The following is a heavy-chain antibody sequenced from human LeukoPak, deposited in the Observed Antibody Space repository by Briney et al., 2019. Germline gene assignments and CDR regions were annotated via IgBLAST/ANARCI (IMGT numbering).Heavy chain of an antibody. D-gene: IGHD2-2*01. J-gene: IGHJ5*02. CDR3: ARDTYCSSTSCSRGWLDP. CDR2: ISAYNGNT. Sequence: GASVKVSCKASGYTFTSYGISWVRQAPGQGLEWMGWISAYNGNTNYAQKLQGRVTMTTDTSTSTAYMELRSLRSDDTAVYYCARDTYCSSTSCSRGWLDPWGQGTLVTVSS. CDR1: GYTFTSYG. V-gene: IGHV1-18*04.